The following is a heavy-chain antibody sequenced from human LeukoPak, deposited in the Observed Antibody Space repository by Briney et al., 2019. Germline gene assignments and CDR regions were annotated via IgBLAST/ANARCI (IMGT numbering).Heavy chain of an antibody. V-gene: IGHV4-59*12. Sequence: PSETLSLTCTVSDDSISDYYRGWIRQPPGKGLEWIGYFHNSGTSTYNPSLKSRVTISADTSKNQFSLKLSSVTAADTAVYYCAREREILTDAFDIWGQGTMVTVSS. D-gene: IGHD2-8*01. CDR1: DDSISDYY. J-gene: IGHJ3*02. CDR3: AREREILTDAFDI. CDR2: FHNSGTS.